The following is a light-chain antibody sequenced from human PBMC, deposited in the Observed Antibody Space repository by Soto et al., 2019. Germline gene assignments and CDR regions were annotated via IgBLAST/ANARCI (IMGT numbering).Light chain of an antibody. Sequence: QSVLTQPASVSGSPGQSITISCTGTSSDVGAYNYVSWYQQHPGKAPKLMIYDVSTRPSGVSDRFSGSKSGNTASLTISGLQAEDEADYYCNSYTSSNSLEVFGGGTQLTVL. CDR2: DVS. CDR1: SSDVGAYNY. V-gene: IGLV2-14*03. CDR3: NSYTSSNSLEV. J-gene: IGLJ2*01.